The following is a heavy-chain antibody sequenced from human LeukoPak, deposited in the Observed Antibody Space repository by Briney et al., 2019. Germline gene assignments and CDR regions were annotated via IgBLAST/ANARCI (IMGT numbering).Heavy chain of an antibody. D-gene: IGHD6-13*01. CDR3: ARVTLSSWYDWFDP. CDR2: INHSGST. V-gene: IGHV4-34*01. CDR1: GGSFSGYY. J-gene: IGHJ5*02. Sequence: PSETLSLTCAVYGGSFSGYYWSWIRQPPGKGLEWIGEINHSGSTNYNPSLKSRVTISVDTSKNQFSLKLSSVTAADTAVYYCARVTLSSWYDWFDPWGQGTLVTVSS.